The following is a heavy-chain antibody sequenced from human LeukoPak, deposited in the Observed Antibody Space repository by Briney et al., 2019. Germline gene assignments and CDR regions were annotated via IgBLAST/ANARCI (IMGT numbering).Heavy chain of an antibody. CDR1: GGTFSSYA. J-gene: IGHJ3*02. CDR3: ARATYCGGDCHAFDI. D-gene: IGHD2-21*01. V-gene: IGHV1-69*01. Sequence: RSSVKVSCKASGGTFSSYAISWVRQAPGQGLEWMGGIIPIFGTANYAQKFQGRVTITADESTSTAYMELSSLRSEDTAVYYCARATYCGGDCHAFDIWGQGTMVTVSS. CDR2: IIPIFGTA.